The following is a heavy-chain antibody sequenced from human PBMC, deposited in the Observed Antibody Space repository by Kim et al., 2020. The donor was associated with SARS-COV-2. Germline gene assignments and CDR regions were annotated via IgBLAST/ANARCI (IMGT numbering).Heavy chain of an antibody. J-gene: IGHJ4*02. V-gene: IGHV3-23*01. Sequence: GGSLRLSCAASGFTFSNYGMTWVRQTPGKGLEWVSSFTRGGLTHYADSVKGRFTISRDNSKNMLYLQLNSLRADDTAVYYCGGYHGAGCHFRYWGQGTL. D-gene: IGHD3-10*01. CDR2: FTRGGLT. CDR1: GFTFSNYG. CDR3: GGYHGAGCHFRY.